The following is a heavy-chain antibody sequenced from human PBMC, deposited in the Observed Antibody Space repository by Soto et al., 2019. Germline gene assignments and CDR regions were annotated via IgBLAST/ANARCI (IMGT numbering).Heavy chain of an antibody. CDR3: GTMPIVVEPAPMDV. V-gene: IGHV4-30-4*01. D-gene: IGHD2-2*01. Sequence: TLSRTCPVSGGSISSGDNYWSWIRQPPGKGLEWIGYIYYSGSTSYNASLKSRTSISADPSNNQFSLKLHSLTAADTAVYFCGTMPIVVEPAPMDVWGPGTSVNVSS. J-gene: IGHJ6*02. CDR2: IYYSGST. CDR1: GGSISSGDNY.